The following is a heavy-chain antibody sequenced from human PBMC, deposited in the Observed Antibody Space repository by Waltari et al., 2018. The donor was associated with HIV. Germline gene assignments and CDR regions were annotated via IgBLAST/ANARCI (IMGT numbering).Heavy chain of an antibody. CDR3: ARVLSYFDSSGYNYYFDY. CDR1: GGSISSSNSY. Sequence: QLQLQESAPGLVKPSETLSLTCTFPGGSISSSNSYWGWIRQPPGKGLEWIGYIYYSGSTYHNPSLKSRVTISVDTSKNQFSLKLSSVTAADTAVYYCARVLSYFDSSGYNYYFDYWGQGTLVTVSS. CDR2: IYYSGST. D-gene: IGHD3-22*01. J-gene: IGHJ4*02. V-gene: IGHV4-39*07.